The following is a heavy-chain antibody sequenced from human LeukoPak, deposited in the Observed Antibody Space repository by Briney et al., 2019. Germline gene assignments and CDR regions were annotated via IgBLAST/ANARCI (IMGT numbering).Heavy chain of an antibody. V-gene: IGHV3-23*01. CDR2: ISDNGGST. J-gene: IGHJ5*02. D-gene: IGHD5-12*01. CDR1: GFTFNINA. CDR3: AKASGAYADDP. Sequence: GGSLRLSCATSGFTFNINAMSWVRQAPGKGLEWVSVISDNGGSTYYADSVKGRFTISRDNSKNTLYLQMNSLRAEDTAVYYCAKASGAYADDPWGQGTLVTVSS.